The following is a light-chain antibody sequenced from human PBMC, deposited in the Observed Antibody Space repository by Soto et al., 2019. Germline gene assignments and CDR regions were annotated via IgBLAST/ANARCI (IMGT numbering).Light chain of an antibody. CDR3: QPYSNWPWT. CDR2: GAS. Sequence: EIVMTQSPVTLSVSPGERATLSCRASQSVSSDLAWYQHKPGQAPRLLIYGASTRATNIPARFSGSGSGTDCTLTISSLQSEDLAVYYCQPYSNWPWTFGQGTKVDIK. CDR1: QSVSSD. J-gene: IGKJ1*01. V-gene: IGKV3-15*01.